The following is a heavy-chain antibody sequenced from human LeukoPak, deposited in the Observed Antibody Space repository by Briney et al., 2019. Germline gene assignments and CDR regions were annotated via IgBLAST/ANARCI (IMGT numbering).Heavy chain of an antibody. CDR2: IYTSGST. D-gene: IGHD3-10*01. Sequence: PSQTLSLTCTVSGGSISSGSYYWSWIRQPAGKGLEWIGRIYTSGSTNYNPSLKSRVTISVGTSKNQFSLKLSSVTAADTAVYYCARVGYYGSGSYNWFDPWGQGTLVTVSS. CDR1: GGSISSGSYY. CDR3: ARVGYYGSGSYNWFDP. V-gene: IGHV4-61*02. J-gene: IGHJ5*02.